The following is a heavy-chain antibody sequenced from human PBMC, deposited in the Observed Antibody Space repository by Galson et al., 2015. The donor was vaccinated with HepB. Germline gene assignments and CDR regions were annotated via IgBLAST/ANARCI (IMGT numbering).Heavy chain of an antibody. D-gene: IGHD5-18*01. CDR3: ARDKDVDTAMGTPAIDY. J-gene: IGHJ4*02. Sequence: SLRLSCAASGFTFSSYSMNWVRQAPGKGLEWVSSISSSSSYIYYADSVKGRFTISRDNAKNSLYLQMNSLRAEDTAVYYCARDKDVDTAMGTPAIDYWGQGTLVTVSS. CDR2: ISSSSSYI. CDR1: GFTFSSYS. V-gene: IGHV3-21*01.